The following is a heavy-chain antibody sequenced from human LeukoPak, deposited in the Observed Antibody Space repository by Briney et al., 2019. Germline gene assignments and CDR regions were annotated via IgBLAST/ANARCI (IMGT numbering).Heavy chain of an antibody. Sequence: ASVKVSCKASGYTFTSYYIHWVRQAPGQGLEWMGIINSSGGSTSYAQKFQGRVTMTRDTSTSTVYMELSSLRSEDTAVYYCARAVWPGGRSGWYLVVWGQGTLVTVSS. CDR3: ARAVWPGGRSGWYLVV. V-gene: IGHV1-46*01. CDR2: INSSGGST. D-gene: IGHD6-13*01. CDR1: GYTFTSYY. J-gene: IGHJ4*02.